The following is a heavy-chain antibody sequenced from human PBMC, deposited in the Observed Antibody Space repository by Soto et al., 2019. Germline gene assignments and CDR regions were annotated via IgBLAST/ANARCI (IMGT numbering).Heavy chain of an antibody. D-gene: IGHD4-17*01. CDR2: IIPIFGTA. V-gene: IGHV1-69*12. Sequence: QVQLVQSGAEVKKPGSSVKVSCKASGGTFSSYAISWVRQAPGQGLEWMGGIIPIFGTANYAQKFQGRVXIXAXXSTSTAYMELSSLRSEDTAMYYCARVKDGDYAVDYWGQGTLVTVSS. CDR1: GGTFSSYA. CDR3: ARVKDGDYAVDY. J-gene: IGHJ4*02.